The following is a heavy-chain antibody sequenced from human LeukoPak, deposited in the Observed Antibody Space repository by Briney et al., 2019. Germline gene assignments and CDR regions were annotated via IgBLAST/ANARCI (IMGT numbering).Heavy chain of an antibody. CDR2: ISYDGSNK. CDR3: ARDQGSGSGYYGMDV. CDR1: GFTFSSYA. Sequence: GGSLRLSCAASGFTFSSYAMHWVRQAPGKGLEWVAVISYDGSNKYYADSVKGRFTISRDNAKNSLYLQMNSLRAEDTALYYCARDQGSGSGYYGMDVWGQGTTVTVSS. J-gene: IGHJ6*02. V-gene: IGHV3-30*04. D-gene: IGHD5-12*01.